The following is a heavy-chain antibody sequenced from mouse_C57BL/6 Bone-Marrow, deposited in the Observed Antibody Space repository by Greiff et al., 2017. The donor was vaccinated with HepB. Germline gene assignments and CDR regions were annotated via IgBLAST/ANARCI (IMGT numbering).Heavy chain of an antibody. D-gene: IGHD2-12*01. CDR3: ASLRRGYFDV. Sequence: VQLQQSGPELVRPGVSVKISCKGSGYTFTDYAMHWVKQSHAKSLEWIGVISTYYGDASYNQKFKDKATMTVAKSSSTAYMELARLTSEDSAVYYCASLRRGYFDVWGTGTTVTVSS. J-gene: IGHJ1*03. V-gene: IGHV1-67*01. CDR1: GYTFTDYA. CDR2: ISTYYGDA.